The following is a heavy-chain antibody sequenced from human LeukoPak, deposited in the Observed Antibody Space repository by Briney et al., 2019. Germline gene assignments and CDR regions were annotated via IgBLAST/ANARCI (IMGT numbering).Heavy chain of an antibody. V-gene: IGHV1-8*01. D-gene: IGHD6-13*01. CDR2: MNPNSGNT. J-gene: IGHJ4*02. CDR3: ARGHVIAAAVS. CDR1: GCTFTSYD. Sequence: ASVKVSCKASGCTFTSYDINWVLQATGQGLEWMGWMNPNSGNTGYAQKFQGRVTMTRNTSISTAYMELSSLRSEDTAVYYCARGHVIAAAVSWGQGTLVTVSS.